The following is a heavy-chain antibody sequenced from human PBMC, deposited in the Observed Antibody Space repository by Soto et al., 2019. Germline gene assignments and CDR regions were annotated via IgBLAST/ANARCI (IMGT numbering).Heavy chain of an antibody. V-gene: IGHV6-1*01. D-gene: IGHD1-26*01. CDR2: TYYRSKWYN. Sequence: SQTLSLTWDISGDRVSSNNAAWNWIRQSPSRGLEWLGRTYYRSKWYNDYAVSVKSRITINPDTSKNQFSLQLNSVTPEDTAVYYCARGSSSIYDSATTDICGQAPPVTVPS. CDR1: GDRVSSNNAA. J-gene: IGHJ6*02. CDR3: ARGSSSIYDSATTDI.